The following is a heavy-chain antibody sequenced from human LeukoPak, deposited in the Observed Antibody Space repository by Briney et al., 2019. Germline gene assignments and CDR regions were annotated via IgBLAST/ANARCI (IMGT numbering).Heavy chain of an antibody. Sequence: SVKVSCTASGGTFSIYAISWVRQAPGQGLEWMGGIIPIFGTANYAQKFQGRVTITADESTSTAYMELSSLRSEDTAVYYCATRGGYDLSLPGYWGQGTLVTVYS. V-gene: IGHV1-69*13. D-gene: IGHD5-12*01. CDR2: IIPIFGTA. CDR3: ATRGGYDLSLPGY. CDR1: GGTFSIYA. J-gene: IGHJ4*02.